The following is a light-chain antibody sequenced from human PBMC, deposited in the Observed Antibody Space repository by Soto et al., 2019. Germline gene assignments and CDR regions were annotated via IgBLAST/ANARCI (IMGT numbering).Light chain of an antibody. Sequence: QSALTQTRSVFGSPGQSVTISCTGTNSDVGRYNYVSWYQQHPGKAPRLMIYDVNQRPSGVPDRFSGSKSGNTAFLTISGLLADDEADYHCCSYAGSFTWVFAGGTKLTVL. V-gene: IGLV2-11*01. CDR2: DVN. CDR3: CSYAGSFTWV. CDR1: NSDVGRYNY. J-gene: IGLJ3*02.